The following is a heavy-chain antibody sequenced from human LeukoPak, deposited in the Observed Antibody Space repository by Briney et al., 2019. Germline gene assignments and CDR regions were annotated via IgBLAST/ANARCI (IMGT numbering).Heavy chain of an antibody. V-gene: IGHV3-48*03. J-gene: IGHJ4*02. Sequence: PGGSLRLSCAASGFTFSGYEMNWVRQAPGKGLEWVSYISSSGRTTYYADSVKGRFTISRDNAKNSLYLQMNSLRAEDTAVYYCARLRDNWGWGGDYWGQGTLVTVSS. CDR2: ISSSGRTT. CDR3: ARLRDNWGWGGDY. D-gene: IGHD7-27*01. CDR1: GFTFSGYE.